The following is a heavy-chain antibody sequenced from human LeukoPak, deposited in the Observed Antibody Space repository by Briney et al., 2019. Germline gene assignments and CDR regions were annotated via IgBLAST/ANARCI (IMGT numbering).Heavy chain of an antibody. Sequence: SGTLSLTCAVSSGSISGDHWWTWVRQAPGKGLEWIGEIYLSGITNYNPSLRGRVTLSVDKSKDQLSLKLTSVTVADTAVYFCARGIRGISKHRGQGTLVTVSS. J-gene: IGHJ4*02. D-gene: IGHD3-10*01. CDR1: SGSISGDHW. CDR3: ARGIRGISKH. V-gene: IGHV4-4*02. CDR2: IYLSGIT.